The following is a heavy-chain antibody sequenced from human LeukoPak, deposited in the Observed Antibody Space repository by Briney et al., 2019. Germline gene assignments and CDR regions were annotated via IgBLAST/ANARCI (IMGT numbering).Heavy chain of an antibody. CDR1: GGSVSSSSYY. Sequence: SETLSLTCTVSGGSVSSSSYYWGWIRQPPGKGLEWIGSIYYSGSTEYNPSLKSRVTISVDTSRNQFSLKLSSVTAADTAVYYCARRQSYGSGTYYAPFDYWGQGTLVTVSS. J-gene: IGHJ4*02. D-gene: IGHD3-10*01. CDR3: ARRQSYGSGTYYAPFDY. CDR2: IYYSGST. V-gene: IGHV4-39*01.